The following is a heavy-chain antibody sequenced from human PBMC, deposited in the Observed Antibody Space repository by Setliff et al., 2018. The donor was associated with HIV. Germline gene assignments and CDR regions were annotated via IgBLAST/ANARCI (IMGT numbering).Heavy chain of an antibody. CDR3: EVAGQ. J-gene: IGHJ4*02. CDR1: GDSISTDY. Sequence: PSETLSLTCTVTGDSISTDYWTWIRQPPGKGLEWIGYIYNSASTSYNPSLKSRVTISLDTSKNQFSLKLRSVTAADTAVYYCEVAGQWGQGTLVTVSS. CDR2: IYNSAST. D-gene: IGHD6-19*01. V-gene: IGHV4-4*09.